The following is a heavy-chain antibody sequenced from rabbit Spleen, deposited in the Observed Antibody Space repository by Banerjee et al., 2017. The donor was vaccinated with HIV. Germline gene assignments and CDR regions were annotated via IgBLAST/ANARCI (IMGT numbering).Heavy chain of an antibody. V-gene: IGHV1S45*01. J-gene: IGHJ4*01. CDR1: GFSFSTSYY. CDR2: GYPDGIGST. CDR3: ARGSAAMTMVITGFYLTL. Sequence: QEQLVESGGGLVKPGASLTLTCTASGFSFSTSYYICWVRQAPGKGLEWIGCGYPDGIGSTAYASWAKGRFTISKSSSTTVTLQMTSLTAADTATYFCARGSAAMTMVITGFYLTLWGQGTLVTVS. D-gene: IGHD2-1*01.